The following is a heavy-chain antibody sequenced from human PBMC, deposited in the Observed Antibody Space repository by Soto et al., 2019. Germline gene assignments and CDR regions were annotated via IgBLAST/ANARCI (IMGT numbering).Heavy chain of an antibody. CDR2: INHSGST. CDR3: ARVWWGDYVHYWYFDL. Sequence: SETLSLTCAVYGGSFSGYYWGWIRQPPGKGLEWIGEINHSGSTNYNPSLKSRVTISVDPSKNNFSLKLSSVTSADTAVYYCARVWWGDYVHYWYFDLWGRGSLVTVAS. D-gene: IGHD4-17*01. V-gene: IGHV4-34*01. CDR1: GGSFSGYY. J-gene: IGHJ2*01.